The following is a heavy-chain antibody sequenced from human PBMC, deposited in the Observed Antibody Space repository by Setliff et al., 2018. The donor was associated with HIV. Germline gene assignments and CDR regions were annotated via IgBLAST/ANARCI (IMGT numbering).Heavy chain of an antibody. Sequence: ASVKVSCKASGYTFTSYAIHWVRQAPGQRLEWMGWISVHNGNTKSAQNIQGRVTMTTDASTTTAYMELRSLRSDDTAIYYCARLPKPDSSGWGYFDFWGQGTLVTVSS. D-gene: IGHD3-22*01. V-gene: IGHV1-18*01. CDR2: ISVHNGNT. J-gene: IGHJ4*02. CDR3: ARLPKPDSSGWGYFDF. CDR1: GYTFTSYA.